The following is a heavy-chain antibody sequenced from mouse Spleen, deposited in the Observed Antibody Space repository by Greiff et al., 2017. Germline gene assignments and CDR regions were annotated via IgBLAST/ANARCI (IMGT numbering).Heavy chain of an antibody. CDR3: ARRDDYSWFAY. Sequence: VKLMESGAELARPGASVKLSCKASGYTFTSYWMQWVKQRPGQGLEWIGAIYPGDGDTRYTQKFKGKATLTADKSSSTAYMQLSSLASEDSAVYYCARRDDYSWFAYWGQGTLVTVSA. J-gene: IGHJ3*01. D-gene: IGHD2-4*01. V-gene: IGHV1-87*01. CDR2: IYPGDGDT. CDR1: GYTFTSYW.